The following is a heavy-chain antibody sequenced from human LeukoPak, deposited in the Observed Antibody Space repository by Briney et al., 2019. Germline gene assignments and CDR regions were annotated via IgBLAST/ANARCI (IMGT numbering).Heavy chain of an antibody. CDR3: ATHSRGGNQKNDY. V-gene: IGHV1-69*13. D-gene: IGHD6-13*01. CDR1: GGTFSTFG. Sequence: RASVTVSCKASGGTFSTFGISWVRQAPGQGLEWMGGIIPIFGTANYAQKFQGRVTITADESTSTAYMELSSLRSEDTAVYYCATHSRGGNQKNDYWGQGTLVTVSS. J-gene: IGHJ4*02. CDR2: IIPIFGTA.